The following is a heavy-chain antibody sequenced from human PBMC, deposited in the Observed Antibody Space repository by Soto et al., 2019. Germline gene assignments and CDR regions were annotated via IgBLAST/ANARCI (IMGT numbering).Heavy chain of an antibody. D-gene: IGHD2-21*01. Sequence: EVQLLESGGGLVQPGGSLRLSCAASGFTFSSCAMSWVRQAPAKGLEWVSAIRDSDSGGTTYYADSVKGRFTISRDYSKNTLYLQMSSLRAEDTAMYYCAKVRVGIDVDFDYWGQGALVTVSS. CDR1: GFTFSSCA. V-gene: IGHV3-23*01. J-gene: IGHJ4*02. CDR3: AKVRVGIDVDFDY. CDR2: IRDSDSGGTT.